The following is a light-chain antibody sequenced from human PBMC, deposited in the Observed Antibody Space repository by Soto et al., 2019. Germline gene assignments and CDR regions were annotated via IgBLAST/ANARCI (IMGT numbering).Light chain of an antibody. CDR3: QQYYSTPSWP. V-gene: IGKV1-33*01. J-gene: IGKJ1*01. Sequence: SSLPRSIGDGVDITFQESQDIKNYLNWDQKKSGKAPKLRIYDASTRESGVPDRFSGSGSGTDFTLTISSLQAADVAGYYCQQYYSTPSWPFGQVSKV. CDR1: QDIKNY. CDR2: DAS.